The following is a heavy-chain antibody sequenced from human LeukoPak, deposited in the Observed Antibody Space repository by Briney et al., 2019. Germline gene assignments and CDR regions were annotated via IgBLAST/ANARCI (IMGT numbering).Heavy chain of an antibody. J-gene: IGHJ4*02. CDR2: ISGSGGST. Sequence: GGPLRLSCAASGFTFSSYAMSWVRQAPGKGLEWVSAISGSGGSTYYADSVKGRFTIYRDNSKNTLYLQMNSLRPEDMAVYYCARVGYDFWSGYPYYFDYWGQGTLVTVSS. CDR3: ARVGYDFWSGYPYYFDY. CDR1: GFTFSSYA. V-gene: IGHV3-23*01. D-gene: IGHD3-3*01.